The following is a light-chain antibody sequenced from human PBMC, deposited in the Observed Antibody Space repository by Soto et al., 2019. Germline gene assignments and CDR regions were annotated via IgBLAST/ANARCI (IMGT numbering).Light chain of an antibody. CDR1: QDISNY. Sequence: DIQMTQSPSSLSVSVGDRVTITCQASQDISNYLNWYQQKPGKAPKLLIYGASNLETGVPSRFGGSGSGTDFTFTISRLQPEDIATYYCQQYDSLPLTFGGGTKVQIK. J-gene: IGKJ4*01. V-gene: IGKV1-33*01. CDR3: QQYDSLPLT. CDR2: GAS.